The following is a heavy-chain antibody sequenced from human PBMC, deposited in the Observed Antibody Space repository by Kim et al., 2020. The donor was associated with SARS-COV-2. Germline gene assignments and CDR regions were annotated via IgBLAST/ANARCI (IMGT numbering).Heavy chain of an antibody. J-gene: IGHJ3*02. V-gene: IGHV3-23*01. CDR2: VIATGAST. CDR1: GFSFDRYA. CDR3: VSEVLKVGFHT. Sequence: GGSLRLSCAASGFSFDRYAMSWVRQAPGKGLEWVAVVIATGASTNYADSVRGRFTVSRDNQRNTLYLQMNSLRVEDTARYYCVSEVLKVGFHTWGQGTMVTVSS.